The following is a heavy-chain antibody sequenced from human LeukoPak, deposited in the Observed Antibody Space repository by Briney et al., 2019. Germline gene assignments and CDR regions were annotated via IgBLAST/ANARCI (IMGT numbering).Heavy chain of an antibody. Sequence: GGSLRLSCAALGFTFSSYAMHWVRQAPGKGLEWVAFISYDGSNKYYADSVKGRFTISRDNSKNTLYLQMNSLRREDTAVYYCALAGTRYFDYWGQGTLVTVSS. J-gene: IGHJ4*02. V-gene: IGHV3-30-3*01. D-gene: IGHD6-19*01. CDR2: ISYDGSNK. CDR1: GFTFSSYA. CDR3: ALAGTRYFDY.